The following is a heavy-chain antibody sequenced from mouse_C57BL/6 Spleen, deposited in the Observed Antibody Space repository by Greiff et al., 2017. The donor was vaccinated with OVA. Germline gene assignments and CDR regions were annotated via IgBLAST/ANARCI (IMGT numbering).Heavy chain of an antibody. V-gene: IGHV1-69*01. CDR2: IDPSDSYT. CDR3: ARSRREYDYDGFDY. D-gene: IGHD2-4*01. Sequence: VQLQQPGAELVMPGASVKLSCKASGYTFTSYWMHWVKQRPGQGLEWIGEIDPSDSYTNYNQKFKGKSTLTVDKSSSTAYMQLSSLTSEDSAVYYCARSRREYDYDGFDYWGQGTTLTVSS. CDR1: GYTFTSYW. J-gene: IGHJ2*01.